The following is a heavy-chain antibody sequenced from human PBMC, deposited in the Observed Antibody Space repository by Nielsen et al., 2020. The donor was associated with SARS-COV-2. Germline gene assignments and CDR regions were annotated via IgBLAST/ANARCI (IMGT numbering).Heavy chain of an antibody. V-gene: IGHV3-11*01. Sequence: GGSLRLSCTVSGFTFSDYYMSWIRQAPGKGLEWVAYISGPGSIVNYADSVKGRFTLSRDNAKNSLYLQLSSLRAEDTAVYFCARATVYSSEPEDYWGQGTLVTVSS. CDR3: ARATVYSSEPEDY. CDR2: ISGPGSIV. CDR1: GFTFSDYY. J-gene: IGHJ4*02. D-gene: IGHD6-25*01.